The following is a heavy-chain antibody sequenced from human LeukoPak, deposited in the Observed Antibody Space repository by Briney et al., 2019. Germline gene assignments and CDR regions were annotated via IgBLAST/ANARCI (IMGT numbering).Heavy chain of an antibody. J-gene: IGHJ3*02. D-gene: IGHD2-15*01. CDR3: TRHDIPGDAFDI. CDR1: GFTFSGSA. Sequence: GGSLRLSCAASGFTFSGSAMHWVRQASGKGLEWVGRIRSKANSYATAYAASVKGRFTISRDDSKNTAYLQMNSLKTEDTAVYYCTRHDIPGDAFDIWGQGTMVTVSS. V-gene: IGHV3-73*01. CDR2: IRSKANSYAT.